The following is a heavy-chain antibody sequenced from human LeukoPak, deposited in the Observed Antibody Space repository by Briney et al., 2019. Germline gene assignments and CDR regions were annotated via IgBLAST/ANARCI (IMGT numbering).Heavy chain of an antibody. CDR1: GFTFSSYW. D-gene: IGHD3-10*01. Sequence: PGGSLRLSCAASGFTFSSYWMSWVRQAPGKGLEWVANIKQDGSEKYYVDSVKGRFTISRDNAKNSLYLQMNSLRAEDTAVYYCARRPPYSGSGSYYQHRKINWFDPWGQGTLVTVSS. V-gene: IGHV3-7*01. J-gene: IGHJ5*02. CDR3: ARRPPYSGSGSYYQHRKINWFDP. CDR2: IKQDGSEK.